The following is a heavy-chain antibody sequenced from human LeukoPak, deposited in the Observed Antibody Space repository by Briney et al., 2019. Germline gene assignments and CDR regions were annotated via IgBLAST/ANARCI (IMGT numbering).Heavy chain of an antibody. V-gene: IGHV3-74*01. J-gene: IGHJ4*02. D-gene: IGHD3-22*01. CDR2: INSDGSST. CDR3: ARADSDYDSSGYSLDY. Sequence: GGSLRLSCAASGFTFSSYGMSWVRQAPGKGLVWVSRINSDGSSTSYADSVKGRFTISRDNAKNTLYLQMNSLRAEDTAVYYCARADSDYDSSGYSLDYWGQGTLVTVSS. CDR1: GFTFSSYG.